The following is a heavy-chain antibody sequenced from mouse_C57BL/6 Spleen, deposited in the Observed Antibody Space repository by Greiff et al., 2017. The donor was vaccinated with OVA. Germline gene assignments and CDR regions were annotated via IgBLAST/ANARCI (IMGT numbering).Heavy chain of an antibody. D-gene: IGHD2-4*01. V-gene: IGHV1-20*01. CDR1: GYSFTGYF. CDR3: ARNDYDDYAMDY. Sequence: EVMLVESGPELVKPGDSVKISCKASGYSFTGYFMNWVMQSHGKSLEWIGRINPYNGDTFYNQKFKGKATLTVDKSSSTAHMELRSLTSEDSAVYYCARNDYDDYAMDYWGQGTSVTVSS. CDR2: INPYNGDT. J-gene: IGHJ4*01.